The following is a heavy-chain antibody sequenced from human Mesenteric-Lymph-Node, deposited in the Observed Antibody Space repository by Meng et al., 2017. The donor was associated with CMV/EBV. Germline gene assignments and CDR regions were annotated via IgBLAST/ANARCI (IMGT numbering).Heavy chain of an antibody. CDR3: ARDSYHYGSSTYNWFDP. CDR2: IHHSGTT. V-gene: IGHV4-59*01. J-gene: IGHJ5*02. D-gene: IGHD3-10*01. CDR1: GDSISTYW. Sequence: GSLRLSCTVSGDSISTYWWSWIRQSPGKGLEWIGYIHHSGTTNHNPSLRSRVIMSVDTSKNQFSLKLTSVTAADTAVYYCARDSYHYGSSTYNWFDPWGQGILVTVSS.